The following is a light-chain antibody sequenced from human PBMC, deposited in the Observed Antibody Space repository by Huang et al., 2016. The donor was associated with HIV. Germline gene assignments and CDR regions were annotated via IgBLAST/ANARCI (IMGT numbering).Light chain of an antibody. CDR1: RSVSTN. CDR3: HQYNNWLLS. V-gene: IGKV3-15*01. Sequence: EILMTQSPATLSVSPGKRVTLSCRANRSVSTNLAWYQQRHGQAPRLRIYGSSTRAPGIPARFSGSGSATDFSLTISSLQSEDFAVYYCHQYNNWLLSFGGGTRVDI. J-gene: IGKJ4*01. CDR2: GSS.